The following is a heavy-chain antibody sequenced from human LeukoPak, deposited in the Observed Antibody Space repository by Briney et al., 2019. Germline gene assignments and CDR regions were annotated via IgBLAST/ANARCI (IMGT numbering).Heavy chain of an antibody. J-gene: IGHJ4*02. D-gene: IGHD6-6*01. CDR3: ARGGAARPDF. CDR1: GFTFSTYW. Sequence: GGSLRLSCAASGFTFSTYWMNWFRQTPGKGLEWVAKIKADGGEKDHVASVKGRFTISRDNAKNSLYPQMNSLRVEDTAVYYCARGGAARPDFWGQGTLVTVSS. V-gene: IGHV3-7*01. CDR2: IKADGGEK.